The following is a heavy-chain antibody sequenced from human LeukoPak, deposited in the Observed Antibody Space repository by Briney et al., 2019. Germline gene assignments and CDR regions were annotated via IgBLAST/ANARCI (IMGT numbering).Heavy chain of an antibody. V-gene: IGHV3-21*01. J-gene: IGHJ6*02. CDR1: GFTFSSYT. Sequence: PGGSLRLSCAASGFTFSSYTMNWVRQAPEKGLEWVSSISSSSSYIYHADSVKGRFTISRDNAKNSVYLQMNSLRAEDTAVCYCARDGITIFGAGGMDVWGQGTTVTVSS. CDR2: ISSSSSYI. CDR3: ARDGITIFGAGGMDV. D-gene: IGHD3-3*01.